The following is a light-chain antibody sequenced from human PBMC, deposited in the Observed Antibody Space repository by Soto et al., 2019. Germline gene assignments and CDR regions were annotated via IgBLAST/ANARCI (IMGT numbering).Light chain of an antibody. CDR3: QQYDNWLRT. V-gene: IGKV3-15*01. J-gene: IGKJ2*01. Sequence: EIVMTQSPATLSVSPGERATLSCRASQSGSSNLAWYQQKPGQAPRLLIYGASTRATGIPERFSGIGSGTEFTLTISSLQSEDLAVYYCQQYDNWLRTFGQGTKLAIK. CDR2: GAS. CDR1: QSGSSN.